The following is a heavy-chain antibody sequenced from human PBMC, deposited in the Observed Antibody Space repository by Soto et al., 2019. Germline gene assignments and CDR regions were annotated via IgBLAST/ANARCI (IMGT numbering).Heavy chain of an antibody. CDR2: IYYESA. V-gene: IGHV4-59*01. CDR3: ARGYYDTTGYRLDP. D-gene: IGHD3-22*01. J-gene: IGHJ5*02. Sequence: QVQLQESGPGLVKPSETLSLTCTVSGGSISSYYWSWIRQSPGKGLEWIGYIYYESANYNPSLNSRVIILVDTSKNQFSLRLSSVTAADTAVYYCARGYYDTTGYRLDPWGQGTLVTVSS. CDR1: GGSISSYY.